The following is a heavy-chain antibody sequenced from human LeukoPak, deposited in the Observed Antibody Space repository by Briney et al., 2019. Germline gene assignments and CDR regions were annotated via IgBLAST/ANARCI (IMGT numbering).Heavy chain of an antibody. J-gene: IGHJ5*02. D-gene: IGHD3-3*01. V-gene: IGHV4-34*01. CDR3: ARGQQDDFWSGYYNWFDP. CDR1: GGSFSGYY. CDR2: INHSGST. Sequence: SETLSLTCAVYGGSFSGYYWSWIRQPPGKGLEWTGEINHSGSTNYNPSLKSRVTISVDTSKNQFSLKLSSVTAADTAVYYCARGQQDDFWSGYYNWFDPWGQGTLVTVSS.